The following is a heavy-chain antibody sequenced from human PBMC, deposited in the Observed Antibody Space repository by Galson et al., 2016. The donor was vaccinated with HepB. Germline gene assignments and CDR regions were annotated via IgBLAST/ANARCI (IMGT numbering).Heavy chain of an antibody. CDR2: ISTRRTT. D-gene: IGHD1-1*01. V-gene: IGHV3-23*01. J-gene: IGHJ4*02. CDR1: GFVFSNFG. Sequence: SLRLSCAAPGFVFSNFGLSWVRQAPGKGLEWVASISTRRTTDYSDSVQGRFTISRDNSNNTLYLQMNGLRAEDTAVYYCAKERLVRRIFDHWGQGTLLTVSS. CDR3: AKERLVRRIFDH.